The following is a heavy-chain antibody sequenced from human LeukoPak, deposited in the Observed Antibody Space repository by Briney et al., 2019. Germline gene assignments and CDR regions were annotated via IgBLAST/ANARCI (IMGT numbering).Heavy chain of an antibody. CDR3: ARGRGYVWGSYRPNYFDY. CDR1: GGSFSGYY. J-gene: IGHJ4*02. CDR2: INHSGST. V-gene: IGHV4-34*01. D-gene: IGHD3-16*02. Sequence: PSETLSLTCAVYGGSFSGYYWSWIRQPPRQGQEWIGEINHSGSTNYNPSLKSRVTISVDTSKNQFSLKLSSVTAADTAVYYCARGRGYVWGSYRPNYFDYWGQGTLVTVSS.